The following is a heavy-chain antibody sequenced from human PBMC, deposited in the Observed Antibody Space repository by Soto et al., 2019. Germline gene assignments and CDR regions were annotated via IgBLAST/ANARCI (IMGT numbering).Heavy chain of an antibody. Sequence: SETLSLTCTVSGASISSYYWSWIRQPPGKGLEWIGYIYYSGSTNYNPSLKSRVTISVDTSKNQFSLELNSVTAADTAVYYCARRTIVYSSSHFDYWGQGTLVTVSS. V-gene: IGHV4-59*08. CDR3: ARRTIVYSSSHFDY. D-gene: IGHD6-13*01. CDR2: IYYSGST. J-gene: IGHJ4*02. CDR1: GASISSYY.